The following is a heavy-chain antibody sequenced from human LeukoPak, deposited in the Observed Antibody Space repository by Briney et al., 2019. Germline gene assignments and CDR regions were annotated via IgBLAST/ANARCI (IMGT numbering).Heavy chain of an antibody. CDR1: GGSFSGYY. D-gene: IGHD3-22*01. V-gene: IGHV4-34*01. CDR2: INHSGST. CDR3: ATYDSSGYYHDY. Sequence: SETLSLTCAVYGGSFSGYYWGWIRQPPGKGLEWIGEINHSGSTNYNPSLKSRVTISVDTSKNQFSLKLSSVTAADTAVYYCATYDSSGYYHDYWGQGTLVTVSS. J-gene: IGHJ4*02.